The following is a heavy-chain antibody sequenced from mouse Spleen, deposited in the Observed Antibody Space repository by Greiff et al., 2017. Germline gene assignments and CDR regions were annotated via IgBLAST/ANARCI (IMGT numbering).Heavy chain of an antibody. J-gene: IGHJ3*01. CDR3: ARDPSLYYYGSSYGFAY. CDR2: ISYDGSN. D-gene: IGHD1-1*01. CDR1: GYSITSGYY. Sequence: EVKLMESGPGLVKPSQSLSLTCSVTGYSITSGYYWNWIRQFPGNKLEWMGYISYDGSNNYNPSLKNRISITRDTSKNQFFLKLNSVTTEDTATYYCARDPSLYYYGSSYGFAYWGQGTLVTVSA. V-gene: IGHV3-6*01.